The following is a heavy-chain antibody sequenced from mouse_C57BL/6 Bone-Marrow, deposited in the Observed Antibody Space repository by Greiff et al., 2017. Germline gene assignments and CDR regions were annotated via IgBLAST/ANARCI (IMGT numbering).Heavy chain of an antibody. Sequence: VQLQQPGAELVKPGASVKMSCKASGYTFTSYWITWVKQRPGQGLEWIGDIYPGSGSTNYNEKFKSKATLTVDTSYSTAYMQLSSLTSEDSAVYYCAREIYDGYYVDWYFDVWGTGTTVTVSS. V-gene: IGHV1-55*01. CDR1: GYTFTSYW. CDR2: IYPGSGST. CDR3: AREIYDGYYVDWYFDV. D-gene: IGHD2-3*01. J-gene: IGHJ1*03.